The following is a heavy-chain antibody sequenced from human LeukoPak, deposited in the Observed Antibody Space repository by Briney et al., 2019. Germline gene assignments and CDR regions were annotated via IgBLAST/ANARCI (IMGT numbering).Heavy chain of an antibody. CDR2: ISGSGGST. J-gene: IGHJ6*03. CDR3: AKVSLEVDYMDV. D-gene: IGHD1-1*01. CDR1: GFTFSSYA. V-gene: IGHV3-23*01. Sequence: GGSLRLSCAASGFTFSSYAMSWFRKAPGKGLEWVSAISGSGGSTYYADSVKGRFTISRDNSKNTLYLQMNSLRAEDTAVYYCAKVSLEVDYMDVWGKGTTVTVSS.